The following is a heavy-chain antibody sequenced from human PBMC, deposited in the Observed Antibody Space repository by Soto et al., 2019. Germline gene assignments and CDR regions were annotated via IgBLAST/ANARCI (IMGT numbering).Heavy chain of an antibody. J-gene: IGHJ4*02. V-gene: IGHV4-39*02. Sequence: SETLSLTCAVSGGSIDNGTYYWGWIRQPPGKGLEWIGSVYYSGGSYYSPSLKSRVTMSVDSSKNHFSLILDSVTAADTAVYYCVSINAGGWYYFDYWGQGILVTVSS. CDR3: VSINAGGWYYFDY. CDR2: VYYSGGS. CDR1: GGSIDNGTYY. D-gene: IGHD6-19*01.